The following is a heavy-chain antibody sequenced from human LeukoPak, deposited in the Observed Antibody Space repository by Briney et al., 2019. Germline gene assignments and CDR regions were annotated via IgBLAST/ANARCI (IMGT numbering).Heavy chain of an antibody. CDR1: GFTFSSYW. CDR3: TRERLYGASALDY. D-gene: IGHD4-17*01. V-gene: IGHV3-7*01. J-gene: IGHJ4*02. CDR2: IKDDGTEE. Sequence: GGSLRLSCVASGFTFSSYWMTWVRRAPGKGLERVAQIKDDGTEEFYLDSLRGRFTIPRDNSKDSLYLHINSLRAEDTAVYYCTRERLYGASALDYWGQGTVVTVSS.